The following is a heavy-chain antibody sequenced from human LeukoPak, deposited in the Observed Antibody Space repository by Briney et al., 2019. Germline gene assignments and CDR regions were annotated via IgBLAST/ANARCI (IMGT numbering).Heavy chain of an antibody. J-gene: IGHJ4*02. D-gene: IGHD5-18*01. CDR2: IYYSGSA. CDR1: GGSISSSSYY. CDR3: ARPPVVQLWSFDY. Sequence: SETLSLTCTVSGGSISSSSYYWGWIRQPPGKGLEWIGSIYYSGSAYYNPSLKSRVTISVDTSKNQFSLKLSSVTAADTAVYYCARPPVVQLWSFDYWGQGTLVTVSS. V-gene: IGHV4-39*01.